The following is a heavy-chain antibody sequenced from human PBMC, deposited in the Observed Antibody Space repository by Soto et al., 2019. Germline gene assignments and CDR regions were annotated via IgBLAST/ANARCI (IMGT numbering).Heavy chain of an antibody. J-gene: IGHJ3*02. CDR2: ISYDGSNK. D-gene: IGHD5-18*01. CDR1: GFTFSSYA. Sequence: PGGSLRLSCAASGFTFSSYAMHWVRQAPGKGLEWVAVISYDGSNKYYAEYVKGRFTISRDNSKNTLYLQMNSLRAEVKAVYYCASPPGIQLWLLIPSDGAFDIWGQGTMVTVSS. V-gene: IGHV3-30-3*01. CDR3: ASPPGIQLWLLIPSDGAFDI.